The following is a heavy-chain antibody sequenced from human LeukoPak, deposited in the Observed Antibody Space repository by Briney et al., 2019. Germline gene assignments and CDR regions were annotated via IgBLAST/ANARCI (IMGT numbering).Heavy chain of an antibody. V-gene: IGHV4-39*01. CDR3: ARHGGPRTTSFRLPLDY. CDR1: GGSISSTSYY. J-gene: IGHJ4*02. CDR2: VYHSGSS. D-gene: IGHD2-2*01. Sequence: SETLSLICTVSGGSISSTSYYWGWIRQPPGKGLELIGSVYHSGSSYYNPSLKSRVTISVDTSKNQFSLKLSSVTVADTAVYYCARHGGPRTTSFRLPLDYWGQGTLVTVSS.